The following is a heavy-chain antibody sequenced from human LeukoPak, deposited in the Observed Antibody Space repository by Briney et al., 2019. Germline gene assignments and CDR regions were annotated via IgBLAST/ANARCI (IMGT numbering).Heavy chain of an antibody. Sequence: PGGSVSLSCSASGFTYSSSAMHGVRQAPRKALEYVSAISSNGGSTYYADSVKGRFTISRDNSKNTLYLQMSSLRPEDTAVYYCVRKTGGYDYWGQGTLVTVSS. CDR2: ISSNGGST. D-gene: IGHD1-26*01. CDR1: GFTYSSSA. J-gene: IGHJ4*02. V-gene: IGHV3-64D*09. CDR3: VRKTGGYDY.